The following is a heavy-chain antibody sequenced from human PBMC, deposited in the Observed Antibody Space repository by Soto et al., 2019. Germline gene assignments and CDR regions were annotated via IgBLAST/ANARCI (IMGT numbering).Heavy chain of an antibody. Sequence: GGSLRLSCAASGFTFTNAWMNWVRQAPGKGLVWVSRINSDRSSTSYADSVKGRFTISRDNAKNTLYLQMNSLRAEDTAVYYCARTDIVATIDAFDIWGQGTMVTVS. J-gene: IGHJ3*02. CDR3: ARTDIVATIDAFDI. CDR1: GFTFTNAW. V-gene: IGHV3-74*01. D-gene: IGHD5-12*01. CDR2: INSDRSST.